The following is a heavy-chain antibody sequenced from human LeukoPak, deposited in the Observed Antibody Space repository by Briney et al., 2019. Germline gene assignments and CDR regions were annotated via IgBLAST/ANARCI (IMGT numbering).Heavy chain of an antibody. D-gene: IGHD6-19*01. CDR1: GYTFTSYY. CDR3: ARVTIAVGFDY. V-gene: IGHV1-46*01. Sequence: GASVKVSCKASGYTFTSYYMHWVRQAPGQGLEWMGIINPSGGSTSYAQKFQGRVTMTRDTSASTVYMELSSLRSENTAVYYCARVTIAVGFDYWGQGTLVTVSS. CDR2: INPSGGST. J-gene: IGHJ4*02.